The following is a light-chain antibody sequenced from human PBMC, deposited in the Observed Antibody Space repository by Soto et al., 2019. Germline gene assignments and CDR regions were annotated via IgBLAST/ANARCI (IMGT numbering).Light chain of an antibody. CDR1: QSVSSSY. J-gene: IGKJ4*01. CDR3: QQYGSSPLT. CDR2: GAS. Sequence: EVVLTQSPGTLSLSPGERATLSCRASQSVSSSYLAWYRQKPGQAPRLLIYGASSRATGIPDRFSGSGSGTDFTLTMSRLEPEDFALYYCQQYGSSPLTFGGGTKVEIK. V-gene: IGKV3-20*01.